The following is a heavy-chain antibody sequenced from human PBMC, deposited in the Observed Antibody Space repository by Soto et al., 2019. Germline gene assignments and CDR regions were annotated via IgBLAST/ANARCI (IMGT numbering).Heavy chain of an antibody. D-gene: IGHD1-26*01. J-gene: IGHJ6*03. Sequence: GSLRLSCAASGFTFSDYYMSWIRQAPGKGLEWVSYISSSGSTIYYADSVKGRFTISRNNAKNSLYLQMNSLRAEDTAVYYCARLGGRVPNYYYYMDVWGKGTTVTVSS. CDR3: ARLGGRVPNYYYYMDV. V-gene: IGHV3-11*01. CDR2: ISSSGSTI. CDR1: GFTFSDYY.